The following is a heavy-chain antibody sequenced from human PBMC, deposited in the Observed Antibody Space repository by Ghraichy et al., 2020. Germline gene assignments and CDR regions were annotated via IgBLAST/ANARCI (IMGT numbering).Heavy chain of an antibody. CDR1: GGTFSSYA. V-gene: IGHV1-69*13. D-gene: IGHD2-2*01. CDR3: ARDQPAANPYNWFDP. CDR2: IIPIFGTA. J-gene: IGHJ5*02. Sequence: SVKVSCKASGGTFSSYAISWVRQAPGQGLEWMGGIIPIFGTANYAQKFQGRVTITADESTSTAYMELSSLRSEDTAVYYCARDQPAANPYNWFDPWGQGTLVTVSS.